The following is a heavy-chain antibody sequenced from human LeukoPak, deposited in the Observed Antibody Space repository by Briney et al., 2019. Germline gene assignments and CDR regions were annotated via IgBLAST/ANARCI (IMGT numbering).Heavy chain of an antibody. CDR3: ARGDRGYSYGFDY. CDR1: GFTFSSYA. J-gene: IGHJ4*02. D-gene: IGHD5-18*01. V-gene: IGHV3-64*01. Sequence: GGSLRLSCAASGFTFSSYAMPWVRQAPGKGLEYVSAISSNGGSTYYANSVKGRFTISRDNSKNTLYLQMGSLRAEDMAVYYCARGDRGYSYGFDYWGQGTLVTVSS. CDR2: ISSNGGST.